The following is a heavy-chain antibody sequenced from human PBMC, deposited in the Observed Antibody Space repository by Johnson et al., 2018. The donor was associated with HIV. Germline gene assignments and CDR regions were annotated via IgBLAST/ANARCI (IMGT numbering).Heavy chain of an antibody. V-gene: IGHV3-23*04. D-gene: IGHD3-16*02. CDR3: ALSHASDS. CDR2: VSDGAGNT. Sequence: VQLVESGGGLVQPGGSLRLSCAASGFTFSSYALTWVRQAPGKGLEWVSTVSDGAGNTYYADSVKGRFTISRDNSKNTLYLQMNSLRAEDTAVYYCALSHASDSGGQGTMVTVSS. J-gene: IGHJ3*02. CDR1: GFTFSSYA.